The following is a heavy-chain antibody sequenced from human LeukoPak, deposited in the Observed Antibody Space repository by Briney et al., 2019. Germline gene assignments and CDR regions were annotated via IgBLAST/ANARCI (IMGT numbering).Heavy chain of an antibody. CDR2: INYSGNT. V-gene: IGHV4-59*01. Sequence: SETLSLTCTVSGGSISDYYWSWIRQPPGKGLEWIGYINYSGNTNYNPSLKSRVTISVDTSKNQFSLRLTSVTAADAAVFYCAREGRQDYVYFDYWGQGSLVTVSS. D-gene: IGHD4-17*01. CDR3: AREGRQDYVYFDY. J-gene: IGHJ4*02. CDR1: GGSISDYY.